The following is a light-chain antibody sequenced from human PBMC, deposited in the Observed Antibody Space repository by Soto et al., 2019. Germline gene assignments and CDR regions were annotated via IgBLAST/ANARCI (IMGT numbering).Light chain of an antibody. V-gene: IGKV1-5*03. CDR2: KAS. Sequence: DIQMTQSPSTLSASVGDRVTITCRASQSISSWLAWYQQKPGKAPKLLIYKASSLETGVPSRFSGSGSGTKFTLIISSLQPDDFTIYYCQQYGSSSPWTFGQGTKVEIK. CDR1: QSISSW. CDR3: QQYGSSSPWT. J-gene: IGKJ1*01.